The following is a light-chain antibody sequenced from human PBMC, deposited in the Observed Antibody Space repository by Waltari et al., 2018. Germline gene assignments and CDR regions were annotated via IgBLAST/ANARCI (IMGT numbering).Light chain of an antibody. V-gene: IGLV2-14*01. CDR1: TRAVGRHNY. CDR2: EVT. Sequence: QSALTQPAPVSGSPGQSITNPCPGTTRAVGRHNYVSWYQCQPGKAPELIIYEVTNRPSGVSDRFSGSKSGNTASLSISGLQPEDEADYYCSSYTSIKTPYVVFGGGTKVTVL. J-gene: IGLJ2*01. CDR3: SSYTSIKTPYVV.